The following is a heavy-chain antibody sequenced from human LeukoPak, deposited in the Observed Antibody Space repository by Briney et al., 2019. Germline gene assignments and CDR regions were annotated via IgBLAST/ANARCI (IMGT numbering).Heavy chain of an antibody. CDR3: TSNSMVRGGTFDY. CDR1: GGSISSTSHY. CDR2: INHSGST. J-gene: IGHJ4*02. Sequence: SETLSLTCTVSGGSISSTSHYWGWLRQPPGKGLEWIGEINHSGSTNYNPSLKSRVTISVDTSKNQFSLKLSSVTAADTAVYYCTSNSMVRGGTFDYWGQGTLVTVSS. V-gene: IGHV4-39*07. D-gene: IGHD3-10*01.